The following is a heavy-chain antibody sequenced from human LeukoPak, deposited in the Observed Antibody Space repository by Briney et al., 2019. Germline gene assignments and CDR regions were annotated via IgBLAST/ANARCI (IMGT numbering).Heavy chain of an antibody. CDR2: ISYDGSNK. CDR1: GFTFSSYG. D-gene: IGHD2-2*01. J-gene: IGHJ4*02. Sequence: PGRSLRLSCAASGFTFSSYGMHWVRQAPGKGLEWVAVISYDGSNKYYADSVKGRFTISRDNSKNTLYLQMNSLRAEDTAVYYCARGNAGFDYWGQGTVVTVSS. V-gene: IGHV3-30*03. CDR3: ARGNAGFDY.